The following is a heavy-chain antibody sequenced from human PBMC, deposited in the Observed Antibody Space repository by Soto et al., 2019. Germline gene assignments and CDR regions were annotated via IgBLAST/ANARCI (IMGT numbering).Heavy chain of an antibody. Sequence: LRRSCAASVFAFTPYAMTWVRQAPANGLRRVPGVSGSGDTKYYAASVHGRFNNSRHDTKNTPYLHKNRLRGDDTAVYFDANDTFPWYCSGGNCFSVGGADSWGQGTLVTASS. V-gene: IGHV3-23*01. CDR2: VSGSGDTK. CDR1: VFAFTPYA. J-gene: IGHJ4*02. D-gene: IGHD2-15*01. CDR3: ANDTFPWYCSGGNCFSVGGADS.